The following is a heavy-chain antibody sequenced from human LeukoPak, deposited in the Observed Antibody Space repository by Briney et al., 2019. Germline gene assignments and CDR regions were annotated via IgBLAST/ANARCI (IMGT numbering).Heavy chain of an antibody. V-gene: IGHV4-34*01. CDR1: GGSFSGYY. CDR3: ARGRFPVFGYSYGFDY. J-gene: IGHJ4*02. Sequence: PSETLSLTCAVYGGSFSGYYWSWIRQPPGKGLEWIGEINHSGSTNYNPSLKSRVTISVDTSKNQFSLKLSSVTAADTAVYYCARGRFPVFGYSYGFDYWGQGTLVTVSS. CDR2: INHSGST. D-gene: IGHD5-18*01.